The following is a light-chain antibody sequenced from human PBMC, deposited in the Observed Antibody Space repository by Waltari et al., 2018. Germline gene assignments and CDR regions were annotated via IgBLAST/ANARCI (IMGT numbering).Light chain of an antibody. CDR1: QSVLYSSNNKNY. CDR3: QQYYSTPLT. J-gene: IGKJ4*01. Sequence: DIVMTQSPDSLAVSLGERATINCKSSQSVLYSSNNKNYLAWYQQKPGQPAKLLIYWASTRESVVPDRFRVSWSGTDFTLTISSLQAEGVAVYYCQQYYSTPLTFGGGTKVEIK. V-gene: IGKV4-1*01. CDR2: WAS.